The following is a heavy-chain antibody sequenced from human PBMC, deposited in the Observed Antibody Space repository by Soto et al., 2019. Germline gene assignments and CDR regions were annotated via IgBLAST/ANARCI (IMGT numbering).Heavy chain of an antibody. Sequence: ASVKVSCKASGYTFTSYAMHWVRQAPGQRLEWMGWINAGNGNTKYSQKFQGRVTITRDTSASTAYMGLSSLRSEDTAVYYCARSIVVVTSFDYWGQGTQVTVSS. J-gene: IGHJ4*02. CDR3: ARSIVVVTSFDY. CDR2: INAGNGNT. CDR1: GYTFTSYA. V-gene: IGHV1-3*01. D-gene: IGHD3-22*01.